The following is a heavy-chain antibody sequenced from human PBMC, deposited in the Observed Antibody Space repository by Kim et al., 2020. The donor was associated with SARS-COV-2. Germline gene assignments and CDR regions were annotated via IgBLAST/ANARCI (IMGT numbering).Heavy chain of an antibody. Sequence: TYYANSVKGRFTISRYNSKNTLYLQMGSLRAEDMAVYYCARLGRDKAFDYWGQGTLVTVSS. D-gene: IGHD3-3*01. V-gene: IGHV3-64*01. CDR3: ARLGRDKAFDY. J-gene: IGHJ4*02. CDR2: T.